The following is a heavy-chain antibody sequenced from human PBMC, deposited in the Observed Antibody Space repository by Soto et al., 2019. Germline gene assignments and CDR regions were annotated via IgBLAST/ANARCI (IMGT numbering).Heavy chain of an antibody. CDR1: GFTFDSYS. J-gene: IGHJ6*03. V-gene: IGHV3-48*01. Sequence: EVQLVESGGGLVQPGGSLRLSCAASGFTFDSYSMNWVRQAPGKGLEWVSYISGSRSTIYYADSVKGRFTISRDNVKNALYLQMKSLRAEDTAVYYCARVDGDYEGYYYYYMDVWGKGTTVTVSS. D-gene: IGHD4-17*01. CDR3: ARVDGDYEGYYYYYMDV. CDR2: ISGSRSTI.